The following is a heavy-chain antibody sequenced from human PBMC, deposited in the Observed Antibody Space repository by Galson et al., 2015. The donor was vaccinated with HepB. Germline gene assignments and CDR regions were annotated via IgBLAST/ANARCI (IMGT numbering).Heavy chain of an antibody. CDR1: GYIFITYG. CDR3: TRGGNWFDP. CDR2: ISADNGDT. V-gene: IGHV1-18*01. Sequence: SVKVSCKASGYIFITYGITWVRQAPGQGPEWLGWISADNGDTNYAQNFQDRVNMTTDTSTSTAYMELRSLTSDDSAIYYCTRGGNWFDPWGQGTLVTVSS. J-gene: IGHJ5*02.